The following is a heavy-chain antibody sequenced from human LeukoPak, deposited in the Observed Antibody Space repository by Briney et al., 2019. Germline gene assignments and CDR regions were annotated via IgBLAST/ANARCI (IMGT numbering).Heavy chain of an antibody. CDR2: INHSGST. D-gene: IGHD6-19*01. Sequence: SETLSLTCAVYGGSFSGYYWSWIRQPPGKGLEWIGEINHSGSTNYNPSLKSRVTISVDTSKNQFSLKLSSVTAADTAVYYCARPSSGWYKYFQHWGQGTLVTVSS. V-gene: IGHV4-34*01. J-gene: IGHJ1*01. CDR1: GGSFSGYY. CDR3: ARPSSGWYKYFQH.